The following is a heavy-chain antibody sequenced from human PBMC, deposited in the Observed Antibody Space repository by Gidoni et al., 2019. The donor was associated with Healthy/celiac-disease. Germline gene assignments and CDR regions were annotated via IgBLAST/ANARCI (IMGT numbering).Heavy chain of an antibody. J-gene: IGHJ4*02. CDR3: ARATPWSGNDY. CDR2: IYYSGST. V-gene: IGHV4-59*01. Sequence: QVQLQESGPGLVKPSETLSLTCTVSGGSISSYYWSWIRQPQGKGLEWIGYIYYSGSTNYNPSLKSRVTISVDTSKNQFSLKLSSVTAADTAVYYCARATPWSGNDYWGQGTLVTVSS. D-gene: IGHD3-3*01. CDR1: GGSISSYY.